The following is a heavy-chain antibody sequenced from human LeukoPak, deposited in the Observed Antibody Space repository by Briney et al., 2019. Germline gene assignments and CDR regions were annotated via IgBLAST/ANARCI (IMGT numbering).Heavy chain of an antibody. J-gene: IGHJ5*02. D-gene: IGHD2-21*01. Sequence: GGSLRLSCAASGFTFNSYIMTWVRQTPGKGLEWVSSINSGSRDISYADSVRGRFTISRDNADNFLYLQMNSLRVEDSGVYYCARVKNVVPNPWGRGTLVTVSS. CDR1: GFTFNSYI. CDR2: INSGSRDI. V-gene: IGHV3-21*01. CDR3: ARVKNVVPNP.